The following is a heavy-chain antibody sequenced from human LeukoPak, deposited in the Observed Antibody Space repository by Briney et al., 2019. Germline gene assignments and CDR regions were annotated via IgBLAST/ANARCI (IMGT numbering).Heavy chain of an antibody. J-gene: IGHJ4*02. Sequence: SETLSLTCTVSGGSISSYYWSWIRQPAGKGLEWIGRIYTSGSTNYNPSLKSRVTKSVDTSKNQFSLKLSSVTAADTAVYYCAREVGASGRTVYFDYWGQGTLVTVSS. D-gene: IGHD1-26*01. CDR2: IYTSGST. CDR1: GGSISSYY. CDR3: AREVGASGRTVYFDY. V-gene: IGHV4-4*07.